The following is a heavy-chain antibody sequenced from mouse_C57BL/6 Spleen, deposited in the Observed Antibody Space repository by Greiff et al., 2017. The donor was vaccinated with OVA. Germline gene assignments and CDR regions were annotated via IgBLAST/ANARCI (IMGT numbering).Heavy chain of an antibody. J-gene: IGHJ3*01. V-gene: IGHV3-6*01. CDR1: GYSITSGYF. CDR3: ARDRGDYGYDVRYWFAY. D-gene: IGHD2-2*01. Sequence: EVQLLESGPGLVKPSQSLSLTCSATGYSITSGYFWNWIRQPPRNQVEWRGYISYDGSNNYNPTLKNRTSITRDTSSNTSFLKWNAVTTEGTATYYCARDRGDYGYDVRYWFAYWGQGTLVTVSA. CDR2: ISYDGSN.